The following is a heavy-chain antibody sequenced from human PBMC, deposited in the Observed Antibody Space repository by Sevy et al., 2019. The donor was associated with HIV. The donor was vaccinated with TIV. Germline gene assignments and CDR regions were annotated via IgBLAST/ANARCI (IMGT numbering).Heavy chain of an antibody. CDR2: VSTSGSA. V-gene: IGHV4-61*02. Sequence: SETLSLTCSVSGASISSGDYYWSWIRQPAGKGLEWIGRVSTSGSANYNPSLKSRVTMSIDTSKNQFSLNLSSVTAAVTAVYYCARDYDFWSGRWGWLDPWGQGTLVTVSS. CDR3: ARDYDFWSGRWGWLDP. CDR1: GASISSGDYY. J-gene: IGHJ5*02. D-gene: IGHD3-3*01.